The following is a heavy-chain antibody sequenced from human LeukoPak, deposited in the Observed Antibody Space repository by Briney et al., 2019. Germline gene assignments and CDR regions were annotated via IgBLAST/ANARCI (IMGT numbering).Heavy chain of an antibody. J-gene: IGHJ4*02. V-gene: IGHV3-23*01. D-gene: IGHD3-22*01. CDR1: GFTFSSYG. CDR3: AKFAIVVVNYFDY. CDR2: ISGSGGST. Sequence: SGGTLRLSCAASGFTFSSYGMSWVRQAPGKGLEWVSAISGSGGSTYYADFVKGRFTISRDNSKNTLYLQMNSLRAEDTAVYYCAKFAIVVVNYFDYWGQGTLVTVSS.